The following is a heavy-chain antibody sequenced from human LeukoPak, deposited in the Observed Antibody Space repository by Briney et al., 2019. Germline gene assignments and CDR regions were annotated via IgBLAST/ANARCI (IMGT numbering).Heavy chain of an antibody. V-gene: IGHV4-30-2*01. D-gene: IGHD3-10*01. CDR1: GGSISSGDYP. CDR2: IYHSGNT. J-gene: IGHJ4*02. Sequence: SETLSLTCADSGGSISSGDYPWNWIRQPPGKGLEWIGSIYHSGNTYYNPSLKSRVTISVDRSKNQFSLKLSSVTAADTAVYYCARGYYGSGSYSDYWGQGTLVTVSP. CDR3: ARGYYGSGSYSDY.